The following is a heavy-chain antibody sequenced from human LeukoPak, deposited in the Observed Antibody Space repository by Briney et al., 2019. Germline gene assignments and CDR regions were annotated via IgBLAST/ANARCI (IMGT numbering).Heavy chain of an antibody. D-gene: IGHD3-10*01. CDR1: GFTFSNYG. J-gene: IGHJ4*02. CDR3: ARDNWFGEEEGYYFDY. Sequence: PGRSLRLSCAASGFTFSNYGIHWVRQAPGKGLEWVAVIWYDGSNKYYADSVKGRFTISRDNSKNTLYLQMNSLRAEDTAVYYCARDNWFGEEEGYYFDYWGQGTLVTVSS. CDR2: IWYDGSNK. V-gene: IGHV3-33*08.